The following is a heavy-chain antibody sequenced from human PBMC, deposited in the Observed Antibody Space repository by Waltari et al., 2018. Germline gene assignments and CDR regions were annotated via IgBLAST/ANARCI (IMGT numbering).Heavy chain of an antibody. V-gene: IGHV1-2*06. CDR1: GYTFTDSY. CDR3: VTQRPWEDY. Sequence: QVQLVQSGAEVRKPGASVKVSCKTSGYTFTDSYSHWVRQAPGQGLEWRGRRNHKKKYPMYEQKFQGRVTMTRDTSITTAYMELSSLTSDDTALYYCVTQRPWEDYWGQGTRVTVSP. J-gene: IGHJ4*02. CDR2: RNHKKKYP. D-gene: IGHD1-26*01.